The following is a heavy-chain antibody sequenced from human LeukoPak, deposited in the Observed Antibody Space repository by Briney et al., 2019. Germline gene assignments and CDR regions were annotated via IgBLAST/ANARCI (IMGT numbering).Heavy chain of an antibody. Sequence: GGSLRLSCAASGFTLSRYSMNWVRQAPGKGLEWVSSISSGSSYIYYADSVKGRFTISRDNSKNTLYLQMNSLRAEDTAVYYCAKDRDSNSGWIRYYFDYWGQGTLVTVSS. CDR2: ISSGSSYI. J-gene: IGHJ4*02. CDR1: GFTLSRYS. CDR3: AKDRDSNSGWIRYYFDY. D-gene: IGHD6-19*01. V-gene: IGHV3-21*04.